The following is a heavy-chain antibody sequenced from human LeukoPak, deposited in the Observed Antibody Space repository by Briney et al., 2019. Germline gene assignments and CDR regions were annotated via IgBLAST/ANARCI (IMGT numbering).Heavy chain of an antibody. D-gene: IGHD5-24*01. CDR1: GFTFSSYA. J-gene: IGHJ4*02. CDR3: AREGDGYNFDY. V-gene: IGHV3-30-3*01. Sequence: PGVSLRLSCAASGFTFSSYAMHWVRQAPGKGLEWVAVISYDGSNKYYADSVKGRYTISRDNSKNTLYLQMNSLRAEDTAVYYCAREGDGYNFDYWGQGTLVTVSS. CDR2: ISYDGSNK.